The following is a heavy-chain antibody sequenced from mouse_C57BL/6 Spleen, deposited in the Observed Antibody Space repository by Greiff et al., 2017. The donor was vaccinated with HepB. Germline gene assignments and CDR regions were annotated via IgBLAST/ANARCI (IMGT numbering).Heavy chain of an antibody. J-gene: IGHJ2*01. V-gene: IGHV5-12*01. CDR1: GFTFSDYY. CDR3: ARHGLGLFDY. CDR2: ISNGGGST. Sequence: EVKVVESGGGLVQPGGSLKLSCAASGFTFSDYYMYWVRQTPEKRLEWVAYISNGGGSTYYPDTVKGRFTISRDNAKNTLYLQMSRLKSEDTAMYYCARHGLGLFDYWGQGTTLTVSS. D-gene: IGHD4-1*01.